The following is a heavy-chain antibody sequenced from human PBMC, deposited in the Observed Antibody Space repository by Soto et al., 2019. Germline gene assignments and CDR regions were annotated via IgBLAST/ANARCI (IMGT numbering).Heavy chain of an antibody. J-gene: IGHJ6*01. Sequence: SETLSLTCTVSGGSVSSGSYYWSWIRQPPGKGLEWIGYIYYSGSTNYNPSLKSRVTISVDTSKNQFSLKLSSVTAADTAMYYCARPRHLWFGDHRLYYYYGMDVWGQGTTVTVSS. V-gene: IGHV4-61*01. CDR3: ARPRHLWFGDHRLYYYYGMDV. D-gene: IGHD3-10*01. CDR2: IYYSGST. CDR1: GGSVSSGSYY.